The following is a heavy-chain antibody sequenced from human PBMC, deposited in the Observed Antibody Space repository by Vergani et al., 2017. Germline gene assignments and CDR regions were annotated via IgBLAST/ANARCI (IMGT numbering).Heavy chain of an antibody. Sequence: EVQLLESGGNLVQPGGSLRLSCAASGFTFTNFAMTWVGKAPGEGLEWVSGISGSGGFTYYADSVKGRFTISRDNSKNTMFLQMNNLRAEDTAVYYCAKDNVPGYYDSSGYCDYWGQGTLVTVSS. V-gene: IGHV3-23*01. CDR3: AKDNVPGYYDSSGYCDY. J-gene: IGHJ4*02. CDR1: GFTFTNFA. D-gene: IGHD3-22*01. CDR2: ISGSGGFT.